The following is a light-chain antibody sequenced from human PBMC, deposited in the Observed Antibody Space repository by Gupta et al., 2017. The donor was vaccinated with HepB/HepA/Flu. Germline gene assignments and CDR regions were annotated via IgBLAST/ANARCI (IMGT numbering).Light chain of an antibody. J-gene: IGKJ4*01. Sequence: DIQLTQSPSFLSASVGDRVTITCRASQDISGYLGWYQQKPGKAPKILIFAASTLQSGVASRFSGSGSGTEFTLTISSLQPEDFATYYFQQLNSYPLTFGGGTKVDIK. CDR3: QQLNSYPLT. CDR2: AAS. CDR1: QDISGY. V-gene: IGKV1-9*01.